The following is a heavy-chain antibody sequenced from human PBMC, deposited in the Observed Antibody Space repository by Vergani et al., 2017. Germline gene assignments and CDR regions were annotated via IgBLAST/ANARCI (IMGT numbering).Heavy chain of an antibody. D-gene: IGHD5-18*01. CDR2: TWYDGNNK. CDR1: GFTFNQYG. Sequence: QVQLVESGGGVVQPGRSLRLSCAASGFTFNQYGMHWVRQAPGKGLEWVAVTWYDGNNKQYADSVKGRFTISRDNSKSTMYLQMNSLRDEDTGVYYCVKDFGYSYGSFDWWGQGTLVTVSS. J-gene: IGHJ4*02. CDR3: VKDFGYSYGSFDW. V-gene: IGHV3-33*06.